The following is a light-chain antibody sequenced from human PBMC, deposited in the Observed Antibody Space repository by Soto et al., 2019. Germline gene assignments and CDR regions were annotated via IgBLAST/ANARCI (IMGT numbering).Light chain of an antibody. CDR3: QSYDDSLSGYV. CDR2: ANS. Sequence: QSVLTQPPSVSGAPGQRVTISCTGSSSNIGAGYDVHWYQHLPGTAPKLLIYANSNRPSGVPDRFSGSKSGTSASLAITGLQAEDEADYYCQSYDDSLSGYVFGIGTKLTVL. V-gene: IGLV1-40*01. CDR1: SSNIGAGYD. J-gene: IGLJ1*01.